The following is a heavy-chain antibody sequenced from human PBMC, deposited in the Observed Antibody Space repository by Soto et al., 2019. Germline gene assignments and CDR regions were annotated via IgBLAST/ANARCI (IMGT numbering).Heavy chain of an antibody. Sequence: GESLKISCKGPGYSFTSYWIGWVRQMPGKGLEWMGIIYPGDSDTRYSPSFQGQVTISADKSISTAYLQWSSLKASDTAMYYCARALAVAGTLVGTYYYYGMDVWGQGTTVTVSS. J-gene: IGHJ6*02. V-gene: IGHV5-51*01. D-gene: IGHD6-19*01. CDR2: IYPGDSDT. CDR3: ARALAVAGTLVGTYYYYGMDV. CDR1: GYSFTSYW.